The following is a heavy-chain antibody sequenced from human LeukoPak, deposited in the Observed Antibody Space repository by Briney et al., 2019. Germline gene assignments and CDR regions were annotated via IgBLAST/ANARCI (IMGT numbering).Heavy chain of an antibody. D-gene: IGHD2-15*01. CDR3: AKVLGGLWPGIDY. V-gene: IGHV3-74*01. J-gene: IGHJ4*02. CDR2: ISSDGSST. Sequence: GGSLRLSCAASGFAFGSCWMLWVRQAPGKGLVWVSRISSDGSSTSYADSVKGRFTISRDNAKDTLALQMNSLRAEDSAVYYCAKVLGGLWPGIDYWGQGTVVTVSS. CDR1: GFAFGSCW.